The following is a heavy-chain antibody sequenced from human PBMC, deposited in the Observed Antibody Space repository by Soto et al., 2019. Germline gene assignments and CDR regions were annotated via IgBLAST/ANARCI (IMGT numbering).Heavy chain of an antibody. CDR1: GGSIRGYY. D-gene: IGHD1-7*01. V-gene: IGHV4-59*08. Sequence: SETLSLTCTVSGGSIRGYYWSWIRQTPGKGLEWVGHIYYTGSTNYNPSLKSRLTISVDTSKNQFYLKLSSVTAADTAMYYCAMTKTTSYNWFDPWGQGTQVTVS. CDR3: AMTKTTSYNWFDP. CDR2: IYYTGST. J-gene: IGHJ5*02.